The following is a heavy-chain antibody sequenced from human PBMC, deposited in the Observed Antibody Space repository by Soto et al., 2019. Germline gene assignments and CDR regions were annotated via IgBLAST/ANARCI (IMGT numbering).Heavy chain of an antibody. Sequence: SQTLSLPCAVSGGTTSSCNWWGWVLQPPGKGLEWIGAIYHSGSTNYNPSLKSRVTISVDKSKNQSSLKLRSVTAADTAVYYCARDFFSATIVSNPCYYCYGMDVWGQGSTVTVSS. D-gene: IGHD4-4*01. CDR3: ARDFFSATIVSNPCYYCYGMDV. CDR1: GGTTSSCNW. CDR2: IYHSGST. V-gene: IGHV4-4*02. J-gene: IGHJ6*02.